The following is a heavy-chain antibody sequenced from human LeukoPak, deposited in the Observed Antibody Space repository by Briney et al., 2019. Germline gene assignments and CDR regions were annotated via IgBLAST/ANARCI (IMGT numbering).Heavy chain of an antibody. Sequence: PGGSLRLSCAASGFRFSTFGMHWVRQAPGKGLEWVAVIWYDGSNKYYADSVKGRFTISRDNSKNTLYLQMNSLRAEDTAVYYCARTGDSSGYYFDYWGQGTLVTVSS. J-gene: IGHJ4*02. D-gene: IGHD3-22*01. V-gene: IGHV3-33*08. CDR1: GFRFSTFG. CDR2: IWYDGSNK. CDR3: ARTGDSSGYYFDY.